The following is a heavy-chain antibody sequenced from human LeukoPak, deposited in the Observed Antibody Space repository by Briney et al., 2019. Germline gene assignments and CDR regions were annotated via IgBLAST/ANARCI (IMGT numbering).Heavy chain of an antibody. Sequence: GGSLRLSCAASGFTFSNAWTSWVRQAPGKGLEWVGRIKSKTDGGTTDYAAPVKGRFTISRDDSKNTLYLQMNSLKTEDTAVYYCTTADIVVVPAAIDYWGQGTLVTVSS. V-gene: IGHV3-15*01. CDR1: GFTFSNAW. J-gene: IGHJ4*02. CDR2: IKSKTDGGTT. D-gene: IGHD2-2*01. CDR3: TTADIVVVPAAIDY.